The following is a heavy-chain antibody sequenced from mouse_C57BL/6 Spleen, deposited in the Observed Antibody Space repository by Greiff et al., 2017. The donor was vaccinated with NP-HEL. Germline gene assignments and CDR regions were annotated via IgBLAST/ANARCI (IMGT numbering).Heavy chain of an antibody. CDR2: ISNGGGST. Sequence: EVQGVESGGGLVQPGGSLKLSCAASGFTFSDYYMYWVRQTPEQRLEWVAYISNGGGSTNYPDTVKGRFTISRDNAKKTLYLQMSRLKSEDTAMYYCARELYSSYCYSMDDWGQGTSVTVSS. CDR3: ARELYSSYCYSMDD. CDR1: GFTFSDYY. J-gene: IGHJ4*01. V-gene: IGHV5-12*01.